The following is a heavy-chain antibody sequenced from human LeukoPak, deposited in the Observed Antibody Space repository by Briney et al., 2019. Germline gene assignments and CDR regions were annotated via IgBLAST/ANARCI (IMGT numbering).Heavy chain of an antibody. J-gene: IGHJ4*02. CDR3: ARDSGSYLRPLYFDY. CDR1: RFTFSSYW. V-gene: IGHV3-7*01. Sequence: GGSLRLSCAASRFTFSSYWMSWVRQAPGKGLEWVANIKQDGSEKYYVDSVKGRFTISRDNAKNSLYLQMNSLRAVDTAVYYCARDSGSYLRPLYFDYWGQGTLVTVSS. CDR2: IKQDGSEK. D-gene: IGHD1-26*01.